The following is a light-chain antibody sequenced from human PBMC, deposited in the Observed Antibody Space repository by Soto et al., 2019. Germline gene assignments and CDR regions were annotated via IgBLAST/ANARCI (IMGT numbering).Light chain of an antibody. Sequence: AIRMTQSPSSFSSSTGDRVTITCRASQGIISYLAWYQQKPGKAPKLLIYAASTLQSVVPSRFSGSGSGTDFTLTISCLQSEDFATYYCQQYYSYPRSFGQGTKVEIK. CDR2: AAS. CDR3: QQYYSYPRS. V-gene: IGKV1-8*01. CDR1: QGIISY. J-gene: IGKJ1*01.